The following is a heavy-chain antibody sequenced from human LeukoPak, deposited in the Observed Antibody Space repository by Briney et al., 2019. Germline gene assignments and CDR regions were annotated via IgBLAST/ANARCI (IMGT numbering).Heavy chain of an antibody. V-gene: IGHV3-7*01. J-gene: IGHJ4*02. CDR2: INEDGSEK. D-gene: IGHD3-10*01. Sequence: GGSLRLSCAASAFTWSRFCTTWVRQAPGKGLEWVANINEDGSEKYYLDSVRGRFTISRDNAKNSLYLQMDSLRAEDTAVYYCARLFVYGSGAEAFDYWGQGALVTVSS. CDR1: AFTWSRFC. CDR3: ARLFVYGSGAEAFDY.